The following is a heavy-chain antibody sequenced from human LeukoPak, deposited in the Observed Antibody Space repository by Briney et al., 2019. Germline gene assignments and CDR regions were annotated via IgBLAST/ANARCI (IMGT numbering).Heavy chain of an antibody. D-gene: IGHD3-3*01. CDR1: GFTFDDYA. CDR3: AKDRGFSSYYFDY. Sequence: PGRSLSLSCAASGFTFDDYAMHWVRQAPGKGLEWVSGISWNSGSIGYADSVKGRFTTSRDNAKNSLYLQMNSLRAEDTALYYCAKDRGFSSYYFDYWGQGTLVTVSS. J-gene: IGHJ4*02. V-gene: IGHV3-9*01. CDR2: ISWNSGSI.